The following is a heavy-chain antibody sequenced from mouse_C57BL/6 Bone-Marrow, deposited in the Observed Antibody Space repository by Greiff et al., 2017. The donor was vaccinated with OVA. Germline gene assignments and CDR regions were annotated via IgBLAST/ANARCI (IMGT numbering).Heavy chain of an antibody. CDR2: SRNKANDYTT. V-gene: IGHV7-1*01. Sequence: EVKLMESGGGLVQSGRSLRLSCATSGFTFSDFYMEWVRQAPGKGLEWIAASRNKANDYTTEYSASVKGRFIVSRDTSHSILYLQMNALRAEDTAIYYCARDALGTPHWYFDVWGTGTTVTVSS. D-gene: IGHD3-3*01. CDR3: ARDALGTPHWYFDV. CDR1: GFTFSDFY. J-gene: IGHJ1*03.